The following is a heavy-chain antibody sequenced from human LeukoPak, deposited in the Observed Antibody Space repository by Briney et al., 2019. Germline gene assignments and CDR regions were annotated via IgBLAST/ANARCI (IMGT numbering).Heavy chain of an antibody. D-gene: IGHD3-10*01. J-gene: IGHJ4*02. V-gene: IGHV1-69*05. CDR2: IIPIFGTA. CDR3: ARAPRYYGSGSYYNEKTDY. CDR1: GYTFTGYY. Sequence: SVKVSCKASGYTFTGYYMHWVRQAPGQGLEWMGGIIPIFGTANYAQKFQGRVTITTDESTSTAYMELSSLRSEDTAVYYCARAPRYYGSGSYYNEKTDYWGQGTLVTVSS.